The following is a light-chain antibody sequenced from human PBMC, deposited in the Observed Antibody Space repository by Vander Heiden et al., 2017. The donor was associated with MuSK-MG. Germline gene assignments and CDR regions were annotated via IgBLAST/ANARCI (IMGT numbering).Light chain of an antibody. V-gene: IGKV4-1*01. J-gene: IGKJ4*01. CDR1: QSVLYSSNSKNY. CDR3: QQYYSPPVT. CDR2: WAS. Sequence: IVMTQSPDSLPVSLGERATINCKSSQSVLYSSNSKNYLSWYQQKPVQPPKLLIYWASTRESGVPDRFSGSGSGTDFTLTISSLQAEDVAVYYCQQYYSPPVTFGGGTKVEIK.